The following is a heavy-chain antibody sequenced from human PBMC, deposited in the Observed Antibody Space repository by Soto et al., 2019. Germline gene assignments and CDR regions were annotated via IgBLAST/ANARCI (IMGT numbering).Heavy chain of an antibody. V-gene: IGHV1-69*08. J-gene: IGHJ3*02. CDR1: GGTFSSYT. CDR3: ARDRGCSSTSCYGEVDAFDI. CDR2: IIPILGIA. Sequence: QVQLVQSGAEVKKPGSSVKVSCKASGGTFSSYTISWVRQAPGQRLEWMGRIIPILGIANYAQKFQGRVTITADKSTSTAYMELSSLRSEDTAVYYCARDRGCSSTSCYGEVDAFDIWGQGTMVTVSS. D-gene: IGHD2-2*01.